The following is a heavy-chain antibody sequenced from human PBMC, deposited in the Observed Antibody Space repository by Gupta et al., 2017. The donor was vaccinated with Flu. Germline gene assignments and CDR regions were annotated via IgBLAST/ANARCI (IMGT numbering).Heavy chain of an antibody. CDR2: MSHSGST. Sequence: QLQLQESGPGLVEPSETLSLTCSVSGGSISSRGFWWGWIRQPPGKGLEWIVSMSHSGSTYSNPSLKNQVTISADTSNNQFSLRLRTVTAADTAVYYCTRDTGCCPADYWGQGTLVTVSS. CDR3: TRDTGCCPADY. CDR1: GGSISSRGFW. J-gene: IGHJ4*02. V-gene: IGHV4-39*02. D-gene: IGHD2-2*01.